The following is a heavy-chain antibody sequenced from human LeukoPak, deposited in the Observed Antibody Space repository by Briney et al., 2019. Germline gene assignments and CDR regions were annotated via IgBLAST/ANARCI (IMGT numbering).Heavy chain of an antibody. J-gene: IGHJ1*01. Sequence: PGGSLRLSCAASGFTFDDYAMHWVRQAPGKGLEWVSGISWNSGSIGYADSVKGRFTISRDNAKNSLYLQMNGLRAEDAAMYYCVKPYYYSSGSLNWGQGTLVTVSS. CDR2: ISWNSGSI. CDR3: VKPYYYSSGSLN. CDR1: GFTFDDYA. V-gene: IGHV3-9*01. D-gene: IGHD3-10*01.